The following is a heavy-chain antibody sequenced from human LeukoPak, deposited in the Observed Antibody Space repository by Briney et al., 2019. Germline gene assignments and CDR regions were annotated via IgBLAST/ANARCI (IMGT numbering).Heavy chain of an antibody. V-gene: IGHV4-39*01. CDR1: GGSISSSSYY. D-gene: IGHD6-13*01. J-gene: IGHJ4*02. Sequence: SETLSLTCTVSGGSISSSSYYWGWIRQPPGKGLEWIGSIYYSGSTYYNPSLKSRVTISVDTSKNQFSLKLSSVTAADTAVYYCARYSSSWYATFYYFDYWGQGTLVTVSS. CDR3: ARYSSSWYATFYYFDY. CDR2: IYYSGST.